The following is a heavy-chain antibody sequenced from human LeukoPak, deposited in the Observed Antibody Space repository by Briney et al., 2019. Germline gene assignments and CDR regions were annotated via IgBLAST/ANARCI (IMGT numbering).Heavy chain of an antibody. CDR1: GYTFTNYA. CDR2: IDTNTGNP. CDR3: ARDNYGAEEGIGSSLVWLDP. J-gene: IGHJ5*02. V-gene: IGHV7-4-1*02. D-gene: IGHD6-13*01. Sequence: GASVKVSCKASGYTFTNYAMNWLRQVPGQGLEWMGWIDTNTGNPTYAQGFTERFVFSLDTSVNTAYLQINSLKSEDTAVYYCARDNYGAEEGIGSSLVWLDPWGQGTLVTVSS.